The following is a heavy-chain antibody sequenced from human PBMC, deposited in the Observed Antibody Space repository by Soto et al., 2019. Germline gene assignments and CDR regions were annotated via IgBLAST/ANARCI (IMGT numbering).Heavy chain of an antibody. CDR2: KSCDGRKE. D-gene: IGHD6-19*01. V-gene: IGHV3-30*03. CDR1: GFTFRSYG. J-gene: IGHJ5*02. CDR3: ARDAPVGSSGWYRFDP. Sequence: GGSLRLSCVASGFTFRSYGMQWVRQAPGKGLEWVAVKSCDGRKEYYADPVKGRFTISRDNSKNTLYLEVSSLRPEDTAVYYCARDAPVGSSGWYRFDPWGQGTLVTVSS.